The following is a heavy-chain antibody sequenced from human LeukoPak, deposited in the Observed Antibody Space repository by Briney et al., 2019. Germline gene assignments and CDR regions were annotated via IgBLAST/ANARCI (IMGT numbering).Heavy chain of an antibody. V-gene: IGHV4-59*01. CDR3: ARMPHTTLWFGRGGPPSQLWFDP. J-gene: IGHJ5*02. Sequence: SETLSLTCTVSGGSISSYYWSWIRQPPGKGLEWIGYIYDSGSTNYNPSLKSRVTISVDTSKNQFSLKLSSVTAADTAVYYCARMPHTTLWFGRGGPPSQLWFDPWGQGTLVTVSS. D-gene: IGHD3-10*01. CDR1: GGSISSYY. CDR2: IYDSGST.